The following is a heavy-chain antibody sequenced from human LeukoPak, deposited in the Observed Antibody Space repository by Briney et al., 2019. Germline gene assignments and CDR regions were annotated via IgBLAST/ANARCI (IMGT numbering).Heavy chain of an antibody. J-gene: IGHJ4*02. D-gene: IGHD3-3*01. CDR2: IYYSGST. V-gene: IGHV4-39*01. CDR1: GGSISSSSYY. Sequence: PSETLSLTCTVSGGSISSSSYYWGWIRQPPGKGLEWIGSIYYSGSTYYNPSLKSRVTISVDTSKNQFSLKLSSVTAADTAVYYCARTEGVIRGLEWLLLQFDYWGQGTLVTVSS. CDR3: ARTEGVIRGLEWLLLQFDY.